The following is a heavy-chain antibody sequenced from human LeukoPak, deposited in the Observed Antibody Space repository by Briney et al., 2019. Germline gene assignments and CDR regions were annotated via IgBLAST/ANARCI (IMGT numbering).Heavy chain of an antibody. CDR3: ARGYYDILTGRPKDFDY. D-gene: IGHD3-9*01. CDR1: GYRFSIYS. Sequence: ASVKVSCKASGYRFSIYSISWVRQAPGQGLEWMGWINPNSGGTNYAQKFQGRVTMTRDTSISTAYMELSRLRSDDTAVYYCARGYYDILTGRPKDFDYWGQGTLVTVPS. J-gene: IGHJ4*02. CDR2: INPNSGGT. V-gene: IGHV1-2*02.